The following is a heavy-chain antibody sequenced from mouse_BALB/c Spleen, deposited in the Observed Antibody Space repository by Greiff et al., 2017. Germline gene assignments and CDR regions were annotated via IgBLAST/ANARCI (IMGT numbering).Heavy chain of an antibody. CDR2: ISSGGSYT. CDR1: GFTFSSYA. CDR3: ARRGQLGPGYAMDY. J-gene: IGHJ4*01. Sequence: DVMLVESGGGLVKPGGSLKLSCAASGFTFSSYAMSWVRQSPEKRLEWVAEISSGGSYTYYPDTVTGRFTISRDNAKNTLYLEMSSLRSEDTAMYYCARRGQLGPGYAMDYWGQGTSVTVSS. D-gene: IGHD3-1*01. V-gene: IGHV5-9-4*01.